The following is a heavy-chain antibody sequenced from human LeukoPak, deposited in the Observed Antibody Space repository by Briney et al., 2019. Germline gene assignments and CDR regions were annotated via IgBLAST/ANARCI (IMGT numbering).Heavy chain of an antibody. J-gene: IGHJ4*02. Sequence: GGSLRLSCTASGFTFSGSAMHWVRQASGKGLEWVGRVRSKTNNYATEYAASVKGRFTISRDDSKNTVYLQMNSLKTEDTAVYYCTRLRGERASGDHWGQGTLVTVSS. CDR1: GFTFSGSA. V-gene: IGHV3-73*01. CDR2: VRSKTNNYAT. D-gene: IGHD2-15*01. CDR3: TRLRGERASGDH.